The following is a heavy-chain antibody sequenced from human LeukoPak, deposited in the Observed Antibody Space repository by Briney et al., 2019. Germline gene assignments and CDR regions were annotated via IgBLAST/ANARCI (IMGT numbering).Heavy chain of an antibody. D-gene: IGHD3-16*01. Sequence: PGGSLRFSCAAATFTFSNYALSWVRRAPGKGLEWVAALSVSGGSTYYADSVKGRFTISRDNYKNTLYLQMNNLRAEDTAVYYCAKGGWGDPFDYWGQGTLVTVSS. V-gene: IGHV3-23*01. CDR3: AKGGWGDPFDY. CDR1: TFTFSNYA. J-gene: IGHJ4*02. CDR2: LSVSGGST.